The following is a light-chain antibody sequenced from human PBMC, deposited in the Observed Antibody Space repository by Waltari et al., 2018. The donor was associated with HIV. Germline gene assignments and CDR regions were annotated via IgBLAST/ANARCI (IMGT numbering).Light chain of an antibody. CDR3: QSYDNSLSAYV. CDR2: GNN. CDR1: RSNIGAGYD. J-gene: IGLJ1*01. Sequence: QSVLTQPPSVSGAPGQRVTISCTGSRSNIGAGYDVHWYQQLPGTAPKLLIYGNNNRPSGVSDRFSGSKSDTSASLAIIGLQAEDEADYYCQSYDNSLSAYVFGTGTKVTV. V-gene: IGLV1-40*01.